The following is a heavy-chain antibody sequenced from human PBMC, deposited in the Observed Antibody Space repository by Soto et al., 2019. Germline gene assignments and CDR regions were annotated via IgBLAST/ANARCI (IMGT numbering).Heavy chain of an antibody. D-gene: IGHD2-15*01. CDR3: ARMRCSGGSCHLTRFDP. Sequence: QVQLVQSGAEVKKPGASVKVSCKASGYTFTSYDINWVRQATGQGLEWMGWMNPNSGNTGYAQKFQGRVTMTRNTSISKAYMELSSLRSEDTAVYYCARMRCSGGSCHLTRFDPWGQGTLVTVSS. CDR2: MNPNSGNT. J-gene: IGHJ5*02. CDR1: GYTFTSYD. V-gene: IGHV1-8*01.